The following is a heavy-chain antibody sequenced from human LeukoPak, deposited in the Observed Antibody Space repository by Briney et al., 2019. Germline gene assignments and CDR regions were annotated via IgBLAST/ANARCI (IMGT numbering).Heavy chain of an antibody. CDR1: GYTFTNYG. CDR2: ISTYNGDT. J-gene: IGHJ3*01. V-gene: IGHV1-18*01. CDR3: ARERGYDSSGYYRDAFDV. D-gene: IGHD3-22*01. Sequence: ASVKVSCKASGYTFTNYGISWVRQAPGQGLEWLGWISTYNGDTNYAQKLQGRVTMTTDTSTSTASMELRSLRSDDTAVYYCARERGYDSSGYYRDAFDVWGQGTMVTVSS.